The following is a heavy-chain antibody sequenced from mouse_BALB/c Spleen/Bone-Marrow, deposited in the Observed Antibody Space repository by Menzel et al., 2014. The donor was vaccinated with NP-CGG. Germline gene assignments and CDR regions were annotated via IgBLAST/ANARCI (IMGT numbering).Heavy chain of an antibody. CDR1: GFSLTSYG. V-gene: IGHV2-4-1*01. D-gene: IGHD1-2*01. Sequence: VHLVESGPGLVQPSQSLSITCTVSGFSLTSYGVHWVRQSPGKGLEWLGVIWSGGSTDYNAAFISRLSISKDNSKSQVFFKMNSLQADDTAIYYCARNMGSYYGYLAYWGQGTLATVSA. J-gene: IGHJ3*01. CDR2: IWSGGST. CDR3: ARNMGSYYGYLAY.